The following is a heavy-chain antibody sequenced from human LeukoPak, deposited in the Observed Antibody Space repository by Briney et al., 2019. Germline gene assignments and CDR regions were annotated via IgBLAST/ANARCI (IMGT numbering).Heavy chain of an antibody. CDR1: GFTFSSYA. CDR2: ISGNGGRT. D-gene: IGHD5-24*01. J-gene: IGHJ5*02. V-gene: IGHV3-23*01. CDR3: AKVAEMDTILGKFDN. Sequence: PGGSLRLSCAASGFTFSSYAMSWVRQAPGKGLEWVSAISGNGGRTYYADSVKGRFTISRDNSRNTLFLQMNSLRAEDTAVYYCAKVAEMDTILGKFDNWSQGTLVTVSS.